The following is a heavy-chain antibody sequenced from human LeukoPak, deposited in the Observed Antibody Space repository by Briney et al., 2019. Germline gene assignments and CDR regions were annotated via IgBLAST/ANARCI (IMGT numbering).Heavy chain of an antibody. CDR3: ARAGYNTLTGY. Sequence: GGSLRLSCAASGFTFSSNYMSWVRQAPGKGLEWGTVIYSGGSTYYADSVKGRFTIYRDNSKNTLYLQMNSLRAEVSAVYYSARAGYNTLTGYWGQGTLVTVSS. CDR2: IYSGGST. J-gene: IGHJ4*02. V-gene: IGHV3-66*02. D-gene: IGHD5-24*01. CDR1: GFTFSSNY.